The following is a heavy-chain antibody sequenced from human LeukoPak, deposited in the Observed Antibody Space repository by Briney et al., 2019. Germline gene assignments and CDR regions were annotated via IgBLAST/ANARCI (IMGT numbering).Heavy chain of an antibody. D-gene: IGHD6-19*01. Sequence: GGSLRLSCAASGFTFDDYAMHWVRQAPGKGLEWVSGISWNSGSIGYADSVKGRFTISGDNAKNSLYLQMNSLRAEDTALYYCAKGSSSGWYGDFDYWGQGTLVTVSS. J-gene: IGHJ4*02. CDR2: ISWNSGSI. CDR3: AKGSSSGWYGDFDY. CDR1: GFTFDDYA. V-gene: IGHV3-9*01.